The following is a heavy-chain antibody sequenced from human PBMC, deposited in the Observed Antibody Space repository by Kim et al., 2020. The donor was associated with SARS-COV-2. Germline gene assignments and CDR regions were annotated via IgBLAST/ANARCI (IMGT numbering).Heavy chain of an antibody. Sequence: ASVKVSCKASGYTFTSYAMHWVRQAPGQRLEWMGWINAGNGNTKYSQKFQGRVTITRDTSASTAYMELSSLRSEDTAVYYCARKTVPIAYCSGGSCYSDNWFDPWGQGTLVTVSS. V-gene: IGHV1-3*01. CDR2: INAGNGNT. CDR3: ARKTVPIAYCSGGSCYSDNWFDP. CDR1: GYTFTSYA. J-gene: IGHJ5*02. D-gene: IGHD2-15*01.